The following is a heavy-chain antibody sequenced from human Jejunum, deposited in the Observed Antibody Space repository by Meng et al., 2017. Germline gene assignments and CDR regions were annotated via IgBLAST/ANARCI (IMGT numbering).Heavy chain of an antibody. J-gene: IGHJ4*02. D-gene: IGHD3-22*01. CDR3: ARGHFDKYFDS. CDR2: MYFSGST. V-gene: IGHV4-61*01. CDR1: GGSVNSGSYY. Sequence: QLPRPVSGPGLVRPSETLPLTCTISGGSVNSGSYYWSWTRQPPGKGLEWIGYMYFSGSTNYNASLKSRVTISVDTSKKQFSLKLTSVTAADTAVYYCARGHFDKYFDSWGQGTLVTVSS.